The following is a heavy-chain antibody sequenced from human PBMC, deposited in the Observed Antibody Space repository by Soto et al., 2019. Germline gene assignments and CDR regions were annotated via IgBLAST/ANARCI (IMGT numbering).Heavy chain of an antibody. CDR1: GYRFTSYG. J-gene: IGHJ6*02. CDR2: ISAYDDNT. CDR3: ARGGYYDSSGSRNYHYYGMNV. V-gene: IGHV1-18*01. Sequence: QAQLVQSGPEVKKPGASVKVYCKASGYRFTSYGISWVRQAPGQGLEWLGWISAYDDNTKYAQTLQGRVSMSTDTSKNTAYMELRSLRSDDTAMYYCARGGYYDSSGSRNYHYYGMNVWGQWTTVTVS. D-gene: IGHD3-22*01.